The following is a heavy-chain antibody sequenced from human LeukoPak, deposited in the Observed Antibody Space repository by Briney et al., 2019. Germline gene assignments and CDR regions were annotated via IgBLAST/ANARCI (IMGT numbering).Heavy chain of an antibody. J-gene: IGHJ4*02. CDR3: ASRNDILTGYVFDF. D-gene: IGHD3-9*01. V-gene: IGHV4-39*01. Sequence: PSETLSLTCTVSGGSISSSSYYWGWIRQPPGKGLEWIGEINHSGSTNYNPSLKSRVTISVDTSKNQFSLKLTSVTAADTAVYYCASRNDILTGYVFDFWGQGTLVTVSS. CDR2: INHSGST. CDR1: GGSISSSSYY.